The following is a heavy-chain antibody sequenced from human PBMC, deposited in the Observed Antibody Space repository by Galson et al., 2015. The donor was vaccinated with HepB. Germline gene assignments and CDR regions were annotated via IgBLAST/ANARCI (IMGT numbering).Heavy chain of an antibody. CDR1: GFTFSSYS. D-gene: IGHD2-2*01. CDR2: ISSSSSYI. CDR3: ARDAAYCSSTSCYYYYYGMDV. J-gene: IGHJ6*02. Sequence: SLRLSCAASGFTFSSYSMNWVRQAPGKGLEWVSSISSSSSYIYYADSVKGRFTISRDNAKNSLYLQMNSLRAEDTAVYYCARDAAYCSSTSCYYYYYGMDVWGQGTTVTVSS. V-gene: IGHV3-21*01.